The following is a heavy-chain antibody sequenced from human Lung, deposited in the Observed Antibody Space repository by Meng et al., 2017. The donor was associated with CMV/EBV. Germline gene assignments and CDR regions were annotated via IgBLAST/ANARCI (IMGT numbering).Heavy chain of an antibody. J-gene: IGHJ4*02. Sequence: XVXVSXXASGGTFSSYTISWVRQAPGQGLEWMGRIIPILGIANYAQKFQGRVTITADKSTSTAYMELSSLRSEDTAVYYCARASSVVVPVDYWGQGTLVTVSS. CDR3: ARASSVVVPVDY. CDR2: IIPILGIA. D-gene: IGHD2-2*01. CDR1: GGTFSSYT. V-gene: IGHV1-69*02.